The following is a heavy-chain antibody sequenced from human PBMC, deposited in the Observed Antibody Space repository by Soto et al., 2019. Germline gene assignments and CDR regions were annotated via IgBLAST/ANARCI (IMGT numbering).Heavy chain of an antibody. V-gene: IGHV5-10-1*01. CDR1: GYSFTNYW. CDR3: AKDSSSGWYPEVYYYYGMDV. J-gene: IGHJ6*02. CDR2: IDPIDSYT. D-gene: IGHD6-19*01. Sequence: GESLKISCKGSGYSFTNYWISWVRQMPGKGLEWLGRIDPIDSYTNYSPSFQGHVTISADKSISTAYLQWSSLKASDTALYYCAKDSSSGWYPEVYYYYGMDVWGQGTTVTVSS.